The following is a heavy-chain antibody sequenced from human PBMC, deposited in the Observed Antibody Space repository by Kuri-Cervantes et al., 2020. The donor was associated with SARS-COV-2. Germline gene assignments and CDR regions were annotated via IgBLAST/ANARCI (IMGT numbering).Heavy chain of an antibody. V-gene: IGHV4-59*01. CDR2: FYYGDVT. CDR1: GGSISSFY. J-gene: IGHJ4*02. CDR3: ARDNILYSGSGFDL. Sequence: SGTLSLTFPVSGGSISSFYWSWIRQSPGKGLEWIAYFYYGDVTNYNPSLKSRVTVSADTSKNQLSLKLSSVTAAGTAVYYCARDNILYSGSGFDLWGQGTLVTVSS. D-gene: IGHD1-26*01.